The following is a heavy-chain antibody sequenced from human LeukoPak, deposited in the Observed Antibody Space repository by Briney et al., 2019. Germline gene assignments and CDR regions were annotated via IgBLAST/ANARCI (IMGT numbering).Heavy chain of an antibody. J-gene: IGHJ4*02. D-gene: IGHD3-3*01. V-gene: IGHV3-30*04. Sequence: GGSLRLSCAASGFTFSSNAMHWVRQAPGKGLEWVAVISYDGSNKYYADSVKGRFTISRDNSKNTLYLQMNSLRAEDTAVYYCARDRVRDDFWSGYFDYWGQGTLVTVSS. CDR3: ARDRVRDDFWSGYFDY. CDR2: ISYDGSNK. CDR1: GFTFSSNA.